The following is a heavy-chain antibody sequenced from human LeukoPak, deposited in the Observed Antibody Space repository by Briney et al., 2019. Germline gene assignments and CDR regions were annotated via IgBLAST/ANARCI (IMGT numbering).Heavy chain of an antibody. CDR3: ARGGIVGAYMYYYGMDV. CDR2: INPNNGGT. Sequence: ASVKVSCKASGYTFTSYGISWVRQAPGQGLEWMGSINPNNGGTNYAQKFQGWVTMTRDTSISTAYMELSRLRFDDTAVYYCARGGIVGAYMYYYGMDVWGQGTTVTVSS. J-gene: IGHJ6*02. CDR1: GYTFTSYG. D-gene: IGHD1-26*01. V-gene: IGHV1-2*04.